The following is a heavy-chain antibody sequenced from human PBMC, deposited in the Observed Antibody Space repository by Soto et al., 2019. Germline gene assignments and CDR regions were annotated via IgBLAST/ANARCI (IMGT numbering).Heavy chain of an antibody. J-gene: IGHJ4*02. CDR1: VFTFSGSA. V-gene: IGHV3-73*01. Sequence: PGGSLRLSCAASVFTFSGSAIHWVRQASGKGLEWVARIRTKSNGYATTYAASVKGRFTISRDDSKNMAYLQMNGLKTEDTAMYCCSRVEYVTSSPIGWGQGTLVTVSS. CDR2: IRTKSNGYAT. D-gene: IGHD6-6*01. CDR3: SRVEYVTSSPIG.